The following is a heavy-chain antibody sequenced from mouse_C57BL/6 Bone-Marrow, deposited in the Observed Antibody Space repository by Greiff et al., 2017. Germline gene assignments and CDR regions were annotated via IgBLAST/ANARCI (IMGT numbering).Heavy chain of an antibody. Sequence: VKLVESGAELVKPGASVKLSCKASGYTFTEYTIHWVKQRSGQGLEWIGWFYPGSGSIKYNEKFKDKATLTADKSSSTVYMELSRLTSEDSAVYFCARQRIYDYDAGYAMDYWGQGTSVTVSS. CDR2: FYPGSGSI. CDR3: ARQRIYDYDAGYAMDY. J-gene: IGHJ4*01. D-gene: IGHD2-4*01. V-gene: IGHV1-62-2*01. CDR1: GYTFTEYT.